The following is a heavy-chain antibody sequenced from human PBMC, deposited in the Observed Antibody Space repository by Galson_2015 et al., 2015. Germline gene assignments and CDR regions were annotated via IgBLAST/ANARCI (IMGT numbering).Heavy chain of an antibody. D-gene: IGHD2-2*01. CDR3: ARPDKGYCSSPSCYYRFDY. CDR2: IIPIFGTA. CDR1: GGTFSSYA. J-gene: IGHJ4*02. Sequence: SVKVSCKASGGTFSSYAISWVRQAPGQGLEWMGGIIPIFGTANYAQKFQGRVTITADKSTSTAYMELSSLRSEDTAVYYCARPDKGYCSSPSCYYRFDYWGQGTLVPVSS. V-gene: IGHV1-69*06.